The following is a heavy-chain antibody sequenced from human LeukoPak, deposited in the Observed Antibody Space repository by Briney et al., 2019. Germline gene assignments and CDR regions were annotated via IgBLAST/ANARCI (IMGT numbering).Heavy chain of an antibody. J-gene: IGHJ3*02. D-gene: IGHD2-2*01. Sequence: SVKVSCKASGGTFSSYAISWVRQAPGQGLEWMGGIIPIFGTANYAQKFQGRVTITTDESTSTAYMELSSLRSEDTAVCYCARGRYQLLSAFDIWGQGTMVTVSS. CDR3: ARGRYQLLSAFDI. CDR1: GGTFSSYA. CDR2: IIPIFGTA. V-gene: IGHV1-69*05.